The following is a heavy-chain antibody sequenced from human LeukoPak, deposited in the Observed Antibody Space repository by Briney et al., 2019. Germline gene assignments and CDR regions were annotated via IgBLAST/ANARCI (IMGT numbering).Heavy chain of an antibody. CDR2: ISGSGTGT. D-gene: IGHD3-10*01. Sequence: PGGSLRLSCAASGFTFSSYAMHWVRQAPGKGLEWVSPISGSGTGTYYADSVKGRFTISRDNSKNTLYLQMNSLRAEDTAVYYCAKGYSMVRGYFDYWGQGTLVTVSS. CDR1: GFTFSSYA. CDR3: AKGYSMVRGYFDY. J-gene: IGHJ4*02. V-gene: IGHV3-23*01.